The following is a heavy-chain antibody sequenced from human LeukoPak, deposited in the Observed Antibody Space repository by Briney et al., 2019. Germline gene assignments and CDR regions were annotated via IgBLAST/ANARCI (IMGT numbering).Heavy chain of an antibody. D-gene: IGHD3-3*02. CDR2: IYYRGSA. CDR3: ARLPPSHLGYFDY. J-gene: IGHJ4*02. Sequence: SGTLSLTCTVSGVSITDYYWSWIRQPPWKGLEWIGYIYYRGSAIYTPSLKSRVTISLDTSKNQFSLKLSSVTAADTAVYYCARLPPSHLGYFDYWGQGTLVTVSS. V-gene: IGHV4-59*01. CDR1: GVSITDYY.